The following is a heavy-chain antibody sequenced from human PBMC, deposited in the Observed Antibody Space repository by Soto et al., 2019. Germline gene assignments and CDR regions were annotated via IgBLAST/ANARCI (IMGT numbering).Heavy chain of an antibody. D-gene: IGHD6-19*01. J-gene: IGHJ4*02. CDR2: ISGNGNSA. CDR3: GKERRGSGWSVCNF. V-gene: IGHV3-23*01. Sequence: GGSLRLSCAASGFTFRDYAMNWVRQAPGKGLEWVADISGNGNSARHADSVKGRFTISRDNSQNTLYLHMNSLRVDDTTIYYCGKERRGSGWSVCNFWGQGTLVTVSS. CDR1: GFTFRDYA.